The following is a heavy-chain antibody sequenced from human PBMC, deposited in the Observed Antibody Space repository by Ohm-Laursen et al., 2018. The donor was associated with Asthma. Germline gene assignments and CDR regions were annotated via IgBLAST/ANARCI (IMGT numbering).Heavy chain of an antibody. CDR1: GFTFSSYS. CDR2: ISSSSSTI. Sequence: SLRLSCAASGFTFSSYSMNWVRQAPGKGLEWVSYISSSSSTIYYADSVKGRFTISRDNAKNSLYLQMNSLRDEDTAVYYYATLRYFDWSQVGYWGQGTLVTVSS. V-gene: IGHV3-48*02. J-gene: IGHJ4*02. CDR3: ATLRYFDWSQVGY. D-gene: IGHD3-9*01.